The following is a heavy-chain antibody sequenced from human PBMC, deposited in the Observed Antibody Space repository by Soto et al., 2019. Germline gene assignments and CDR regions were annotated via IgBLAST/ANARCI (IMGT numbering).Heavy chain of an antibody. V-gene: IGHV3-23*01. Sequence: VQLLESGGGLVQPGGSLRLSGAASGFTFSNYALSWVREAPGKWLEWVSVISGGGDATYYPDSVKGRFTTSRDSSRSPEESQITSLGPDDTALYYCANKALGSITLPALFYFDFWGQRTLFTFAA. CDR1: GFTFSNYA. CDR3: ANKALGSITLPALFYFDF. D-gene: IGHD1-20*01. CDR2: ISGGGDAT. J-gene: IGHJ4*02.